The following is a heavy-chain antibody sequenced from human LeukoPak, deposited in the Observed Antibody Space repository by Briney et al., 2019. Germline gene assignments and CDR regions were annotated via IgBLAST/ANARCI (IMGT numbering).Heavy chain of an antibody. CDR1: GVSISNYY. Sequence: PSETLSLTCAVSGVSISNYYWSWIRQPPGKGLEWIGYIYSSGSTTYNPSLKSRVTISLDTSKNQFSLRLSSVTAADTAVYYCARKGLAAGLDYWGQGILVTVSS. CDR2: IYSSGST. CDR3: ARKGLAAGLDY. V-gene: IGHV4-59*01. J-gene: IGHJ4*02. D-gene: IGHD6-13*01.